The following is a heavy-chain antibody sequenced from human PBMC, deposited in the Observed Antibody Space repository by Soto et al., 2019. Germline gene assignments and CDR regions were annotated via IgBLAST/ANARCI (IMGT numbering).Heavy chain of an antibody. V-gene: IGHV3-33*05. CDR3: ARWGTTGGLDV. D-gene: IGHD3-16*01. CDR2: TSYDGSNK. Sequence: QVHLVESGGGVVQPGTSLRLSCVGSGFTFRSYVIHWVRQAPGKGLEWVALTSYDGSNKDYGDSVKGRFTISRDNSRNTVDLQMDSLRREDTALYDCARWGTTGGLDVWGQGTLVSVSS. J-gene: IGHJ1*01. CDR1: GFTFRSYV.